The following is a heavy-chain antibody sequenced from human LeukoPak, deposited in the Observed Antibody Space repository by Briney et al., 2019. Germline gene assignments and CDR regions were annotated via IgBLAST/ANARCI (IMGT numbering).Heavy chain of an antibody. V-gene: IGHV4-34*01. CDR3: ARGSGYFLVD. CDR2: INHSGST. D-gene: IGHD3-22*01. CDR1: GGSFSGYY. J-gene: IGHJ4*02. Sequence: PSETLSLTCAVYGGSFSGYYWSWIRQPPGKGLEWIGEINHSGSTNYIPSLKSRVTISVDTSKNQFSLKLSSVTAADTAVYYCARGSGYFLVDWGQGTLVTVSS.